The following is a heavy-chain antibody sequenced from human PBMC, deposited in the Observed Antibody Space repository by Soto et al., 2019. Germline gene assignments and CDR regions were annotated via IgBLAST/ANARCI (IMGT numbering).Heavy chain of an antibody. V-gene: IGHV4-31*03. CDR2: IYHSGGT. Sequence: PSETLSLTCSVSAGSISSGGYYWNWIRQPPGKGLEWIGYIYHSGGTYSSPSLRSRVTISVDTSKYQFSLKLSSVTAADTAVYYCARDRGGYGVYDYWGQGALVTVSS. CDR3: ARDRGGYGVYDY. J-gene: IGHJ4*02. D-gene: IGHD5-12*01. CDR1: AGSISSGGYY.